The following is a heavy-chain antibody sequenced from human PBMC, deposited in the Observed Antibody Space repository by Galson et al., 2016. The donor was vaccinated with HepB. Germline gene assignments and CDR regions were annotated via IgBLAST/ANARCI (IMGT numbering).Heavy chain of an antibody. V-gene: IGHV4-34*01. D-gene: IGHD5-12*01. CDR3: ARGFDQAKVAY. CDR1: GASFSGFY. J-gene: IGHJ4*02. Sequence: SETLSLTCAVYGASFSGFYWTWIRQSPGKGLEWIGEIHPSGSTHYNPSLQSRVSIPVDTSKSQFSLMVNSVTAADSAVYFCARGFDQAKVAYWGQGTLVTVSS. CDR2: IHPSGST.